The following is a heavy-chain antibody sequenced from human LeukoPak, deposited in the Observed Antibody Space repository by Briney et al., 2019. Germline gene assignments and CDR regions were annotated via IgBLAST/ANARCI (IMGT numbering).Heavy chain of an antibody. CDR2: INHSGST. Sequence: SETLSLTCAVYGGSLSGYYWGWIRQPPGKGLQWIGEINHSGSTNYNPSLKSRVTISVDTSKNQFSLKLSSVTAADTAVYYCATSGGPINWFDPWGQGTLVTVCS. V-gene: IGHV4-34*01. J-gene: IGHJ5*02. D-gene: IGHD3-10*01. CDR1: GGSLSGYY. CDR3: ATSGGPINWFDP.